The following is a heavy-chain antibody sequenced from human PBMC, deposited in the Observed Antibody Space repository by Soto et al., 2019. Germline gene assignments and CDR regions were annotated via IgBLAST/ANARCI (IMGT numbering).Heavy chain of an antibody. CDR2: IWDDGSNK. V-gene: IGHV3-33*01. D-gene: IGHD3-22*01. CDR3: AREMDSSGYYDY. Sequence: QVQLVESGGGVVQPGRSLRLSCAASGFTFSSYGMHWVRQAPGKGLEWVAVIWDDGSNKYYADSVKGRFTLSRDNSKNTLYLQMNSLRAEDTAVYYCAREMDSSGYYDYWGQGTLVTVSS. CDR1: GFTFSSYG. J-gene: IGHJ4*02.